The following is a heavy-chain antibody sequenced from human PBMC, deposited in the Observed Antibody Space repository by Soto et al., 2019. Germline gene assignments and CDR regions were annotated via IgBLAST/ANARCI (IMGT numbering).Heavy chain of an antibody. Sequence: GGSLRLSCAASGFTFSNYWMSWVRQAPGKGLEWVANIKPDGSEKYYLDPVKGRFTIPRDNAENSLYLQMNSLRAEDTAMYYCATQSGSYQNYFEDWGQGTLVTVSS. CDR2: IKPDGSEK. V-gene: IGHV3-7*01. J-gene: IGHJ4*02. D-gene: IGHD1-26*01. CDR3: ATQSGSYQNYFED. CDR1: GFTFSNYW.